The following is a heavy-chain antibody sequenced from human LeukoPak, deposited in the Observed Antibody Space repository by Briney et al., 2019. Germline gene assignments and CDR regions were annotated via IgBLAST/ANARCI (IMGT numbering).Heavy chain of an antibody. CDR1: GGSISSYY. V-gene: IGHV4-59*12. D-gene: IGHD5-24*01. CDR3: ARGKGGDGYNS. CDR2: IYYSGST. Sequence: SETLSLTCTVSGGSISSYYWSWIRQPPGKGLEWIGYIYYSGSTNYNPSLKSRVTISVDTSKNQFSLKLSSVTAADTAVYYCARGKGGDGYNSWGQGTLVTVSS. J-gene: IGHJ4*02.